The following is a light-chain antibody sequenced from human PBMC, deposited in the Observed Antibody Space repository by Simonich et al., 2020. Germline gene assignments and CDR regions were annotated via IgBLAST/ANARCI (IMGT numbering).Light chain of an antibody. CDR1: QSVLYSSNNKNY. V-gene: IGKV4-1*01. CDR3: QQYYSTPRT. J-gene: IGKJ1*01. CDR2: WAS. Sequence: DIVMTQSPDSLAVSLGERATINCKSSQSVLYSSNNKNYLAWSQQKPGQPPKLLIYWASTRESGVPDPFSGSGSGTDFTLTISSLQAEDVAVYYCQQYYSTPRTFGQGTKVEIK.